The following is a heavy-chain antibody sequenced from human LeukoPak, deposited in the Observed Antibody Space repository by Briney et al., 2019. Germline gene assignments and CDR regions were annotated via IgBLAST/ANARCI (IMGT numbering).Heavy chain of an antibody. V-gene: IGHV3-30*03. Sequence: GRSLRLSCTLSELTFSGSGMHWVRRAPGKGLGRVALISFDGNSKFYADSVKGRFTISKDNSKNTVYLQMNNLRSEDTAIYYCAREFYGGKYWGVDYWGQGTLVTVSS. CDR2: ISFDGNSK. CDR1: ELTFSGSG. D-gene: IGHD4-23*01. CDR3: AREFYGGKYWGVDY. J-gene: IGHJ4*02.